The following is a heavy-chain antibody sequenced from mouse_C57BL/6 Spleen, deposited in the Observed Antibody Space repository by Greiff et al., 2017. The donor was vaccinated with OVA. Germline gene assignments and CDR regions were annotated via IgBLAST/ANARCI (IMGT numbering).Heavy chain of an antibody. CDR2: IYPGDGDT. V-gene: IGHV1-80*01. CDR1: GYAFSSYW. CDR3: ARISTGTWFAY. J-gene: IGHJ3*01. Sequence: VKLMESGAELVKPGASVKISCKASGYAFSSYWMNWVKQRPGKGLEWIGQIYPGDGDTNYNGKFKGKATLTADKSSSTAYMQLSSLTSEDSAVYFCARISTGTWFAYWGQGTLVTVSA. D-gene: IGHD4-1*02.